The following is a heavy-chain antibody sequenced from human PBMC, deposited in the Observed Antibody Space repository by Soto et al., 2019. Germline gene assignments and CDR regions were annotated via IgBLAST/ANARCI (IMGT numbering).Heavy chain of an antibody. J-gene: IGHJ6*02. D-gene: IGHD3-9*01. V-gene: IGHV3-13*01. CDR2: IGTAGDT. Sequence: PGGSLRLSCAASGFTFSSYDMHWVRQATGKGLEWVSAIGTAGDTYYPGSVKGRFTISRENAKNSLYLQMNSLRAGDTAVYYCARDILAGSYYYGMDVWGQGTTVTVSS. CDR1: GFTFSSYD. CDR3: ARDILAGSYYYGMDV.